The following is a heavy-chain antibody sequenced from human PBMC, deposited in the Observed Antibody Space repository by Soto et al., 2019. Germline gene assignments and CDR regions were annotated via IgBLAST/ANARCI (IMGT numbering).Heavy chain of an antibody. J-gene: IGHJ6*02. V-gene: IGHV1-2*02. Sequence: ASVKVSCKASGYTFTGYYMHWVRQAPGQGLEWMGWINPNSGGTNYAQKFQGRVTMTRDTSISTAYMELSRLRSDDTAVYYCARGIPLHYFVVVVAAAQDYYYGMDVWGQGATVTVSS. CDR2: INPNSGGT. D-gene: IGHD2-15*01. CDR3: ARGIPLHYFVVVVAAAQDYYYGMDV. CDR1: GYTFTGYY.